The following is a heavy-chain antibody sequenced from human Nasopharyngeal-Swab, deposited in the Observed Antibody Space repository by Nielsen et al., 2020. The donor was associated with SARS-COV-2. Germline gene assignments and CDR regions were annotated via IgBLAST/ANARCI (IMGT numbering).Heavy chain of an antibody. CDR2: ISAYNGNT. Sequence: ASVKVSCKASGYTFTSYGISWVRQAPGQGLEWMGWISAYNGNTNYAQKLQGRVTMTTYTSTSTAYMELRSLRSDDTAVYYCARGVTTGTTAAWWFDPWGQGTLVTVSS. J-gene: IGHJ5*02. V-gene: IGHV1-18*01. D-gene: IGHD1-1*01. CDR1: GYTFTSYG. CDR3: ARGVTTGTTAAWWFDP.